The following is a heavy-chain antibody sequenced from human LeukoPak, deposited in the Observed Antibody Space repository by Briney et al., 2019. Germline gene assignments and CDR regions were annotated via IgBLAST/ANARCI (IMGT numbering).Heavy chain of an antibody. V-gene: IGHV3-21*04. D-gene: IGHD1-26*01. CDR3: AKQSGSWTNDAFDI. J-gene: IGHJ3*02. Sequence: GGSLRLSCAVSGFTFSSYTMNWVRQAPGKGLEWVSSISTSSSYTYYADSVKGRFTISRDNSKNTLYLQMNSLRAEDTAVYYCAKQSGSWTNDAFDIWGQGTMVTVSS. CDR2: ISTSSSYT. CDR1: GFTFSSYT.